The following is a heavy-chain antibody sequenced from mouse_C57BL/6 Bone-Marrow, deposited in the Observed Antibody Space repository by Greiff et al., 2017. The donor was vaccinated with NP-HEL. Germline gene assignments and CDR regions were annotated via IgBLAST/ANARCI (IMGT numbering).Heavy chain of an antibody. Sequence: EVKVVESGGGLVKPGGSLKLSCAASGFTFSSYAMSWVRQTPEKRLEWVATISDGGSYTYYPDNVKGRFTISRDNAKNNLYLQMSHLKSEDTAMYYCAREDYSNPYWGQGTTLTVSS. J-gene: IGHJ2*01. CDR2: ISDGGSYT. CDR1: GFTFSSYA. CDR3: AREDYSNPY. D-gene: IGHD2-5*01. V-gene: IGHV5-4*01.